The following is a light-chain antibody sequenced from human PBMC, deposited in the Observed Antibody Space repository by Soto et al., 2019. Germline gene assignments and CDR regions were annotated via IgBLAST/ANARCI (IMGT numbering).Light chain of an antibody. CDR1: QSIDRS. V-gene: IGKV1-39*01. CDR2: AAS. Sequence: DIQMTQSPSSLSASVGDRVTITCRSSQSIDRSLNWYQQKPGEAPNLLIYAASGLQTGVPSRFSGGASGTDFTLTISSVQLGDFATYYCQQSYTTPWTFGQGTKVEMK. J-gene: IGKJ1*01. CDR3: QQSYTTPWT.